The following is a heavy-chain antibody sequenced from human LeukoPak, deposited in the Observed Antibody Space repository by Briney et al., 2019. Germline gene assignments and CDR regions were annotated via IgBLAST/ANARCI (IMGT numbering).Heavy chain of an antibody. CDR1: GYTFTGYY. CDR3: ARSGRYCSSTSCRNWFDP. J-gene: IGHJ5*02. Sequence: ASVKVSCKASGYTFTGYYVHWVRQAPGQGLEWMGWINPNSGGTNYAQKFQGRVTMTRGTSISTAYMELSRLRSDDTAVYYCARSGRYCSSTSCRNWFDPWGQGTLVTVSS. V-gene: IGHV1-2*02. CDR2: INPNSGGT. D-gene: IGHD2-2*01.